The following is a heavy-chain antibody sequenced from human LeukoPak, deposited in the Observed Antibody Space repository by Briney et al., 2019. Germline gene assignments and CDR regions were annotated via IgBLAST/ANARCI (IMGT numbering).Heavy chain of an antibody. Sequence: PSETLSLTCTVSGGSISTSSYYWGWVRQPPGKGLEWIGNIYYTGSTYYNPSLKSRVTISVDKSKNQFSLRLSSATAADTAVYYCTRDVTTITNKRGFDPWGQGTLVTVSS. J-gene: IGHJ5*02. CDR2: IYYTGST. D-gene: IGHD4-11*01. CDR1: GGSISTSSYY. V-gene: IGHV4-39*07. CDR3: TRDVTTITNKRGFDP.